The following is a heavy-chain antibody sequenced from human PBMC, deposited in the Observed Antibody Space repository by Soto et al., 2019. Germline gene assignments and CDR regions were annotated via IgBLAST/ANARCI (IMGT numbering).Heavy chain of an antibody. CDR1: GGSIRNYY. CDR2: VYSTGTT. D-gene: IGHD3-22*01. J-gene: IGHJ5*02. Sequence: KPSETLSLTCTVSGGSIRNYYWSWIRQPAGKGLEWIGRVYSTGTTNYNPSLRSRVAMSVDTSKNQFSLGLDSVTAADTATYFCARDEYYDSNNWFEHWGLGTLVTVSS. V-gene: IGHV4-4*07. CDR3: ARDEYYDSNNWFEH.